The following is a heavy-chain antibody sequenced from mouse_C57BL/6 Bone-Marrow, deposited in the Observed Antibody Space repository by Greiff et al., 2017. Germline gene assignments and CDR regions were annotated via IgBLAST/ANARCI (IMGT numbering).Heavy chain of an antibody. V-gene: IGHV5-4*01. J-gene: IGHJ4*01. D-gene: IGHD1-1*01. CDR3: ARETTVVATDYAMDY. Sequence: EVKVVESGGGLVKPGGSLKLSCAASGFTFSSYAMSWVRQTPEKRLEWVATISDGGSYTYYPDNVKGRFTISRDNAKNNLYLQMSQLKSEDTAMYYCARETTVVATDYAMDYWGQGTAVTVSS. CDR2: ISDGGSYT. CDR1: GFTFSSYA.